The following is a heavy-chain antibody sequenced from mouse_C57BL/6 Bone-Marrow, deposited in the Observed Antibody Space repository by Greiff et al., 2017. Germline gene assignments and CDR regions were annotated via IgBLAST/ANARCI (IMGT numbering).Heavy chain of an antibody. CDR1: GYTFTSYW. CDR3: ARKSSYVDWYFDV. CDR2: IYPGSGST. V-gene: IGHV1-55*01. Sequence: QVQLQQPGAELVKPGASVKMSCKASGYTFTSYWITWVKQRPGQGLEWIGDIYPGSGSTNYNEQLKSKATLTVDTPSSTAYMQLSSLTSEDSAVXDCARKSSYVDWYFDVWGTGTTVTVSA. J-gene: IGHJ1*03. D-gene: IGHD1-1*01.